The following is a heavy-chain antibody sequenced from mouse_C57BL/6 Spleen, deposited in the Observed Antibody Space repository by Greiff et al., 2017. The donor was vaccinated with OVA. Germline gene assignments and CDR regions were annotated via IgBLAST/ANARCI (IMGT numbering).Heavy chain of an antibody. CDR2: IYPGDGDT. CDR3: ARHNWADY. J-gene: IGHJ2*01. D-gene: IGHD4-1*01. Sequence: VKLVESGAELVKPGASVKISCKASGYAFSSYWMNWVKQRPGKGLEWIGQIYPGDGDTTYNGKFTGKATLTADKSSSTAYMQHSSLTSEDSAVYFCARHNWADYWGQGTTLTVSS. V-gene: IGHV1-80*01. CDR1: GYAFSSYW.